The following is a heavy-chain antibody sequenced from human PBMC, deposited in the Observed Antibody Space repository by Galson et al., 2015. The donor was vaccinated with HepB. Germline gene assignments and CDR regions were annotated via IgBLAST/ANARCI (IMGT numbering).Heavy chain of an antibody. D-gene: IGHD3-9*01. J-gene: IGHJ2*01. CDR2: ISGSGGGT. CDR3: AKGRYFDWLLLSDWYFDL. CDR1: GFTFSSYA. Sequence: SLRLSCAASGFTFSSYAMSWVRQAPGKGLEWVSAISGSGGGTYYADSVKGRFAISRDNSKNTLYLQMNSLRAEDTAVYYCAKGRYFDWLLLSDWYFDLWGRGTLVTVSS. V-gene: IGHV3-23*01.